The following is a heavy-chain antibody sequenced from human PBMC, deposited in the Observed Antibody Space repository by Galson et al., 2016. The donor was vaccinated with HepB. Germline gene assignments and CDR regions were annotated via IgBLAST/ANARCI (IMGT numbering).Heavy chain of an antibody. Sequence: SETLSLTCAVYGEPFSGHYWTWIRQPPGQGLEWIGEITQSGNTNYNPSPMGRVSMYADSSKNQFSLKLTSVTAADTAVYFCAGGDVVPKTFTFGTQGLSLLRGRGIDHTVHHQNAMDVWGQGATVTVSS. CDR2: ITQSGNT. D-gene: IGHD3-10*01. CDR1: GEPFSGHY. CDR3: AGGDVVPKTFTFGTQGLSLLRGRGIDHTVHHQNAMDV. V-gene: IGHV4-34*01. J-gene: IGHJ6*02.